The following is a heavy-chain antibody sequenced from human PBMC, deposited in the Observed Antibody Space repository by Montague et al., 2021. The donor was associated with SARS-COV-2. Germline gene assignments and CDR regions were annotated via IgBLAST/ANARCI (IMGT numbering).Heavy chain of an antibody. Sequence: SETLSLTCAVYGGSFSAYYWTWIRQSPGKGLEWIAEINHSGTTNYNFNPSLRSRVTISVDTSKSQFSLTLSSVTAAATGVYYCARWDPQTLTVIGLRGKSASDYWGQGTLVTVSS. D-gene: IGHD2-21*01. J-gene: IGHJ4*02. CDR2: INHSGTT. CDR1: GGSFSAYY. V-gene: IGHV4-34*01. CDR3: ARWDPQTLTVIGLRGKSASDY.